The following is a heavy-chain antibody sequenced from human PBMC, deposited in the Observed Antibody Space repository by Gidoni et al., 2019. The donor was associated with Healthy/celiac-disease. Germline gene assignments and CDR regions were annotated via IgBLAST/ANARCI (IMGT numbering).Heavy chain of an antibody. CDR2: IYPGDSDT. J-gene: IGHJ6*02. CDR1: GYSLSSYW. V-gene: IGHV5-51*01. Sequence: EVQLGQAGAGVKKPGESLKISCKGSGYSLSSYWIGWVRQRPGKGLEWMGIIYPGDSDTRYSPSFHGQVTISADKSISTASLQWSSLKASDPAMYYCARHHTPTQLGAYYSYGMDVWGQGTTVTVSS. D-gene: IGHD6-6*01. CDR3: ARHHTPTQLGAYYSYGMDV.